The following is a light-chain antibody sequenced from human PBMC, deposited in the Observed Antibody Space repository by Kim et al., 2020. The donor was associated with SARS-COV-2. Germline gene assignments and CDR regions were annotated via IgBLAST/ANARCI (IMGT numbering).Light chain of an antibody. V-gene: IGKV1-16*02. J-gene: IGKJ5*01. Sequence: AAVGDRVTRTCRASEDMKKNLVWFQQKRGKAPRSLIYAAYGLQSGVPSKFSGSGSGKDFTLTIRSLQPEDFATYYCQQYQSYPVTYGQGTRLEIK. CDR1: EDMKKN. CDR3: QQYQSYPVT. CDR2: AAY.